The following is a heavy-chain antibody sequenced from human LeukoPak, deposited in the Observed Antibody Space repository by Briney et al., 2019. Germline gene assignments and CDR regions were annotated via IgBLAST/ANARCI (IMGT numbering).Heavy chain of an antibody. CDR3: ARDSGITGTTE. J-gene: IGHJ4*02. V-gene: IGHV4-59*01. D-gene: IGHD1-7*01. CDR1: GGSISSYY. Sequence: PSETLSLTCTVSGGSISSYYWSWIRQPPGKGLEWIGYISYSGSTNYNPSLKSRVTISVDTSKNQFSLKLSSVTAADTAVYYCARDSGITGTTEWGQGTLVTVSS. CDR2: ISYSGST.